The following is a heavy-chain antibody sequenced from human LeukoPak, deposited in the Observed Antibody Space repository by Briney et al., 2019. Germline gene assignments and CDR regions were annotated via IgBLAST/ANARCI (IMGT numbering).Heavy chain of an antibody. V-gene: IGHV3-30*03. CDR2: ISYDGSNK. D-gene: IGHD6-13*01. CDR1: GFTFSSYG. Sequence: PGGSLRLSCAASGFTFSSYGMHWVRQAPGKGLEWVAVISYDGSNKYYADSVKGRFTISRDNSKNTLYLQMNSLRLDDTAVYYCASPSPGGGAAGLFDYWGRGALVTVSS. CDR3: ASPSPGGGAAGLFDY. J-gene: IGHJ4*02.